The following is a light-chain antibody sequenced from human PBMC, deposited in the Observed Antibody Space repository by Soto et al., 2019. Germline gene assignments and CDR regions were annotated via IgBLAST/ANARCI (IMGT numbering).Light chain of an antibody. CDR3: SSYAGSLYV. CDR1: SSDVGGYNY. J-gene: IGLJ1*01. Sequence: QSALTQPPSASGSPGQSVTISCTGTSSDVGGYNYVSWNQQHPGKAPKLMIYEVSKRPSGVPDRFSGSKSGNTASLTVSGLQAEDEADYYCSSYAGSLYVFGTGTKSPS. V-gene: IGLV2-8*01. CDR2: EVS.